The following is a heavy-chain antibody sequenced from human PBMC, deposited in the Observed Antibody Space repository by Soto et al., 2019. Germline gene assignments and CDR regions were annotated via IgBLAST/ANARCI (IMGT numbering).Heavy chain of an antibody. J-gene: IGHJ4*02. CDR3: AKERREVITAPFDY. Sequence: EGSLRLSCAASGFTFSSYATSWVRQAPGKGLEWVSAISGSGGSTYYADSVKGRFTISRDNSKNTLYLQMNSLRAEDTAVYYCAKERREVITAPFDYWGQGTLVTVSS. CDR2: ISGSGGST. CDR1: GFTFSSYA. D-gene: IGHD3-22*01. V-gene: IGHV3-23*01.